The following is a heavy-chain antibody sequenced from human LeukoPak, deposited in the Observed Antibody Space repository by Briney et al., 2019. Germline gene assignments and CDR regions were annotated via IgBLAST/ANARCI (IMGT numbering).Heavy chain of an antibody. CDR1: GFYLSNHA. CDR3: ARDRDFWGYGGMDV. V-gene: IGHV3-30-3*01. CDR2: IAYHGTNE. J-gene: IGHJ6*02. D-gene: IGHD3-3*01. Sequence: GRSLRLSCVASGFYLSNHAMHWVRQTPGKGPECVAVIAYHGTNEYDADSVKGRFTTSRDNSKNRLYLQMKSLTPEDTAVYYCARDRDFWGYGGMDVWGEGTTVTVS.